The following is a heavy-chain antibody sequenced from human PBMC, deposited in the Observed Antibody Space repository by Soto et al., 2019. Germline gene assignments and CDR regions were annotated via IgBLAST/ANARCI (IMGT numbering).Heavy chain of an antibody. J-gene: IGHJ4*02. CDR1: GFTFSDYY. D-gene: IGHD3-10*01. Sequence: GESLKISCAASGFTFSDYYMSWIRQAPGKGLEWVSYISSSGSTIYYADSVKGRFTISRDNAKNSLYLQMNSLRAEDTDVYFCASAPVTMVRGVFDYWGQGTLVTVSS. CDR2: ISSSGSTI. CDR3: ASAPVTMVRGVFDY. V-gene: IGHV3-11*01.